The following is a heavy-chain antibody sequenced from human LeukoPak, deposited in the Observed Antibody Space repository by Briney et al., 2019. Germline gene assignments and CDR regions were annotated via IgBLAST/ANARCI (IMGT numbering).Heavy chain of an antibody. CDR2: ISSSSSYI. J-gene: IGHJ4*02. CDR1: GFTFSSYS. V-gene: IGHV3-21*01. CDR3: VRDWGQWLAPTKYDY. Sequence: PGGSLRLSCAASGFTFSSYSMNWVRQAPGKGLEWVSSISSSSSYIYYADSVKGRFTISRDNAKNSLYLQMNSLRAEDTAVYYCVRDWGQWLAPTKYDYWGQGTLVTVSS. D-gene: IGHD6-19*01.